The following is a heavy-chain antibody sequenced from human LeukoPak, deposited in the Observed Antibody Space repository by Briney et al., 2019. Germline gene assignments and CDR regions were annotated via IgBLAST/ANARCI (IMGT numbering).Heavy chain of an antibody. V-gene: IGHV3-53*05. CDR1: GFIVSANY. CDR3: ARGRGLDV. D-gene: IGHD2-15*01. J-gene: IGHJ6*02. Sequence: GGSLRLSCAASGFIVSANYMSWVRQTPGKGLEWVSIFYSGSATFYVDSVKGRFTISRDNSKNMLYLQMNSLRAEDTAVYYCARGRGLDVWGQGTTVTVSS. CDR2: FYSGSAT.